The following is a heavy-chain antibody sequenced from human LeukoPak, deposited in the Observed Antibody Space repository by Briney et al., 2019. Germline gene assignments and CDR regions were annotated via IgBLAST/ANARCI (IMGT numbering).Heavy chain of an antibody. CDR1: GFTFSNYA. V-gene: IGHV3-48*01. J-gene: IGHJ6*02. CDR3: ARALWSGPVYYGMDV. Sequence: GGSLRLSCAASGFTFSNYAMNWVRQAPGKGLEWVLYISGSSSIIYYADSVKGRLTISRDNAKNSLCLQMNSLRAEDTAVYYCARALWSGPVYYGMDVWGQGTTVTVSS. CDR2: ISGSSSII. D-gene: IGHD3-10*01.